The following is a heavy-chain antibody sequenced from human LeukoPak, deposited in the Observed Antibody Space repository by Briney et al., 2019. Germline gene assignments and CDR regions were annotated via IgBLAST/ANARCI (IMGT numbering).Heavy chain of an antibody. V-gene: IGHV3-30-3*01. D-gene: IGHD1-26*01. CDR2: ISYDGSNK. J-gene: IGHJ5*02. CDR1: GFTFSSYA. Sequence: GGSLRLSCAASGFTFSSYAMHWVRQAPGKGLEWVAVISYDGSNKYYADSVKGRFTISRDNSKNTLYLQMNSLRAEDTAVYYCARRAPGPYSGSSWGQGTLVTVSS. CDR3: ARRAPGPYSGSS.